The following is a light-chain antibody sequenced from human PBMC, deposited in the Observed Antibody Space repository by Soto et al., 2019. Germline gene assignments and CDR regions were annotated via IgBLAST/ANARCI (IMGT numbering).Light chain of an antibody. CDR3: TSYTSSSTLYV. V-gene: IGLV2-14*01. CDR2: DVR. CDR1: NSDVGGYNY. J-gene: IGLJ1*01. Sequence: QSVLTQPASVSGSPGQSITISCTGTNSDVGGYNYVSWYQQHPGKAPKLMIYDVRNRASGASNRFSGSKSGNTASLTISGLQAEDEADYYCTSYTSSSTLYVFGTGTKVTVL.